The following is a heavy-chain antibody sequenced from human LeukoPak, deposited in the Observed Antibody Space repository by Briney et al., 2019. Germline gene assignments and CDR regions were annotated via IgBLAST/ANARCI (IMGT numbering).Heavy chain of an antibody. Sequence: SVRVSCKASGGTFSSYAISWVRQDPGQGLEWMGGIIPIFGTANYAQKFQGRVTITTDESTSTAYMELRSLRSDDTAVYYCARDGSSGWYGDYWGQGTLVTVSS. D-gene: IGHD6-19*01. CDR3: ARDGSSGWYGDY. CDR1: GGTFSSYA. V-gene: IGHV1-69*05. J-gene: IGHJ4*02. CDR2: IIPIFGTA.